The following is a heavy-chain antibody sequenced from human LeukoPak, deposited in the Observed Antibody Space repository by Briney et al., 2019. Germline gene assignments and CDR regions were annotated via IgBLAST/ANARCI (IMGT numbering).Heavy chain of an antibody. Sequence: ASVKVSCKASGYTFTGYYMHWVRQAPGQGLEWMGWINPNSGGTNYAQKFQGRVTMTRDTSISTAYMELSRLRSDDKAVYYCARIPMATIEVDYWGQGTLVTVSS. J-gene: IGHJ4*02. CDR1: GYTFTGYY. V-gene: IGHV1-2*02. CDR2: INPNSGGT. CDR3: ARIPMATIEVDY. D-gene: IGHD5-24*01.